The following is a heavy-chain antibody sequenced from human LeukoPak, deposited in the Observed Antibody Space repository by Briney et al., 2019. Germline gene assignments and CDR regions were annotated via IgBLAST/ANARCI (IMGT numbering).Heavy chain of an antibody. CDR3: ARHADYGDYVGP. Sequence: PSETLSLTCTVSGGSISSYYWGWIRQPPGKGLEWIGSIYHSGSTYYNPSLKSRVTISVDTSKNQFSLKLSSVTAADTAVYYCARHADYGDYVGPWGQGTLVTVSS. CDR2: IYHSGST. D-gene: IGHD4-17*01. J-gene: IGHJ5*02. V-gene: IGHV4-38-2*02. CDR1: GGSISSYY.